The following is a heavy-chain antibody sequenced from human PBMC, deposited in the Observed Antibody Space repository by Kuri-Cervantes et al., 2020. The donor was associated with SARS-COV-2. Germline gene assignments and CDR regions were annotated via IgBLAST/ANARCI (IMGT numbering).Heavy chain of an antibody. V-gene: IGHV3-23*01. Sequence: GESLKISCAASGFTFSSYAMSWVRQAPGKGLEWVSAISGSGGSTCYADSVKGRFTISRDNSKNTLYLQMNSLRAEDTAVYYCARQGYCCSTSCYTIPPDYWGQGTLVTVSS. CDR1: GFTFSSYA. J-gene: IGHJ4*02. CDR3: ARQGYCCSTSCYTIPPDY. D-gene: IGHD2-2*02. CDR2: ISGSGGST.